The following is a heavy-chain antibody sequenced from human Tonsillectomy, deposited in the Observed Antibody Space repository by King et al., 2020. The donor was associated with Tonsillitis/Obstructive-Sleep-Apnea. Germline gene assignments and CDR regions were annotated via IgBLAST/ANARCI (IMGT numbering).Heavy chain of an antibody. CDR1: GGSFSGYY. J-gene: IGHJ4*02. Sequence: VQLQQWGAGLLKPSETLSLTCAVYGGSFSGYYWSWIRQPPGKGLEWIGEINHSGSTNYNPSLKSRVTISVDTSKNQFSLKQSSVTAADAAVYYCASSPYYYDSSGYYYWGQGTLVTVSS. CDR2: INHSGST. V-gene: IGHV4-34*01. CDR3: ASSPYYYDSSGYYY. D-gene: IGHD3-22*01.